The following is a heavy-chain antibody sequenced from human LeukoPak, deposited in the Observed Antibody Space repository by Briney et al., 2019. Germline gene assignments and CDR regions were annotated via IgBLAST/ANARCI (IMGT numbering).Heavy chain of an antibody. V-gene: IGHV3-23*01. J-gene: IGHJ4*02. CDR1: GFTFSSYG. CDR2: ISGSGGST. CDR3: AKGRDYYGSGSYLFDY. Sequence: GGSLRLSCAASGFTFSSYGMSWVRQAPGKGLEWVSAISGSGGSTYYADSVKGRFTISRDNSKNTLYLQMNSLRAEDTAVYYCAKGRDYYGSGSYLFDYWGQGTLVTVSS. D-gene: IGHD3-10*01.